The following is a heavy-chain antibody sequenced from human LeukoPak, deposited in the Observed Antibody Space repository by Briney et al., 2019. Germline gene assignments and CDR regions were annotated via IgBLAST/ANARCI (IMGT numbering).Heavy chain of an antibody. V-gene: IGHV3-30*02. CDR1: GFTFSSNA. CDR2: IRYDGSNK. J-gene: IGHJ1*01. CDR3: AKDGQGMATIPYEYFQH. D-gene: IGHD5-24*01. Sequence: WGSLPRTCEVSGFTFSSNAMHWVRQAPGKGLEWVAFIRYDGSNKYYADSVKGRFTISRDNSKNTLYLQMNSLRAEDTAVYYCAKDGQGMATIPYEYFQHRGEGSLVSVSS.